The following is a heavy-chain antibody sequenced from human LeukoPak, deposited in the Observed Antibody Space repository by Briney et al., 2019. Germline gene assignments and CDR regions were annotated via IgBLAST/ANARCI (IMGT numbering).Heavy chain of an antibody. CDR1: GFTFSSYA. CDR2: ISYDGSNK. D-gene: IGHD2-21*02. V-gene: IGHV3-30*04. Sequence: GRSLRLSCAASGFTFSSYAMHWVRQAPRKGLEWVAVISYDGSNKDYADSVKGRFTISRDDSKNTLYLQMNSLRAEDTAVYYCVKEFVSYCGGDCYWLDYWGQGTLVTVSS. J-gene: IGHJ4*02. CDR3: VKEFVSYCGGDCYWLDY.